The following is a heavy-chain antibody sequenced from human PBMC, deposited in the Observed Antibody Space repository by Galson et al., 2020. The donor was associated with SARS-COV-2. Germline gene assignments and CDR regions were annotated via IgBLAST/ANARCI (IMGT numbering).Heavy chain of an antibody. CDR3: ARGSYSVVVPAALNAFDI. D-gene: IGHD2-2*01. CDR2: IYTSGST. V-gene: IGHV4-4*07. CDR1: GGSISSYY. J-gene: IGHJ3*02. Sequence: SQTLSLTCTVSGGSISSYYWSWIRQPAGKGLEWIGRIYTSGSTNYNPSLKSRVTMSVDTSKNQFSLKLSSVTAADTAVYYCARGSYSVVVPAALNAFDIWGQVTMVTVSS.